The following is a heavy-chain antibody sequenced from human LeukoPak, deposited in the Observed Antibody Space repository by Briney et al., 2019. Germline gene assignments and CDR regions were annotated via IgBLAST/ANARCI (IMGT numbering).Heavy chain of an antibody. V-gene: IGHV3-23*01. Sequence: GGSLRLSCAASGFTFSSYAMSWVRQAPGKGLEWVSAIGRSGGVTHYADPVKGRFTISRDNSKNTLFLQINSLRAEDTAVYYCTTDEMVVVVAARVVWGQGTTVTVSS. J-gene: IGHJ6*02. CDR2: IGRSGGVT. CDR1: GFTFSSYA. D-gene: IGHD2-15*01. CDR3: TTDEMVVVVAARVV.